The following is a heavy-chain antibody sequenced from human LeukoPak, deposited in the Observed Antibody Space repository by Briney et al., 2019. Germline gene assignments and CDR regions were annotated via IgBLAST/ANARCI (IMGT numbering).Heavy chain of an antibody. CDR1: GFTFSSYW. CDR2: IKQDGSEK. J-gene: IGHJ6*02. V-gene: IGHV3-7*01. Sequence: GGSLRLSCAASGFTFSSYWMSWVRQAPGKGLEWVANIKQDGSEKYYVDSVKGRFTISRDNAKNSLYLQMNSLRAEDTAVYYCARDCQQLVPPYYYYGMDVWGQGTTVTVSS. CDR3: ARDCQQLVPPYYYYGMDV. D-gene: IGHD6-13*01.